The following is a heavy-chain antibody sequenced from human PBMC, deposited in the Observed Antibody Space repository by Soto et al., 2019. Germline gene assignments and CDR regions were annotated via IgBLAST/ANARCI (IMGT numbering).Heavy chain of an antibody. CDR1: VGTFSISA. CDR2: IIPIFGTA. Sequence: SVKVSCQAYVGTFSISAISWVRQAPGQGLEWMGGIIPIFGTANYAQKFQGRVTITADKSTSTAYMELSSLRSEDTAVYYCARDRLDYGDSRPNNWFDPWGQGTLVTVSS. V-gene: IGHV1-69*06. D-gene: IGHD4-17*01. J-gene: IGHJ5*02. CDR3: ARDRLDYGDSRPNNWFDP.